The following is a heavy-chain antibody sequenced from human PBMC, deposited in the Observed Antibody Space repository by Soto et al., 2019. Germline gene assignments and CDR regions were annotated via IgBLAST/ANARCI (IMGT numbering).Heavy chain of an antibody. D-gene: IGHD6-13*01. V-gene: IGHV1-18*01. CDR2: ISPYNGKT. J-gene: IGHJ5*02. Sequence: ASVKVSCKASGYTFISYGISWVRQAPGQGLEWTGWISPYNGKTNYAQTFQGRATMTTDRSTSTAYMELRSLRSDDTAVYYCARAGFSTSWLVLLGTGAHGVDIDTWGQGTLVTVSA. CDR3: ARAGFSTSWLVLLGTGAHGVDIDT. CDR1: GYTFISYG.